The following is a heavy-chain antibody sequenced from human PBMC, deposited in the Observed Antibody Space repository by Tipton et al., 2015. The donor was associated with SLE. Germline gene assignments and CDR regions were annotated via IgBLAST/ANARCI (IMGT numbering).Heavy chain of an antibody. V-gene: IGHV1-18*01. J-gene: IGHJ3*02. Sequence: QLVQSGAEVKKPGASVKVSCKASGYTFTSYGISWVRQAPGQGLEWMGWISAYNGNTNYAQKLQGRVTMTTDTSTSTAYMELRSLRSVYTAVYYCASPGYCSSSSCYTRGVFDIWGQGTMVTVSS. CDR1: GYTFTSYG. CDR2: ISAYNGNT. D-gene: IGHD2-2*02. CDR3: ASPGYCSSSSCYTRGVFDI.